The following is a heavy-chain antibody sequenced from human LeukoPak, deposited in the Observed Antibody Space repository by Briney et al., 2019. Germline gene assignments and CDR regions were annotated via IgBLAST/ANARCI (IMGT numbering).Heavy chain of an antibody. CDR1: GYTFTSYD. Sequence: VASVKVSCKASGYTFTSYDINWVRQATGQGLEGMGWMNPNSGNTGYAQKFQGRVTMTRNTSISTAYMELSSLRSEDTAVYYCARGGNDFWSGYNWFDPWGQGTLVTVSS. D-gene: IGHD3-3*01. J-gene: IGHJ5*02. CDR2: MNPNSGNT. CDR3: ARGGNDFWSGYNWFDP. V-gene: IGHV1-8*01.